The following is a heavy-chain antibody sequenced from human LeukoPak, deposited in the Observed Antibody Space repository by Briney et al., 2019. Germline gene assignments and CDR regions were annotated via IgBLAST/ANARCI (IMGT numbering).Heavy chain of an antibody. D-gene: IGHD3-10*01. CDR1: GFTFDDYG. Sequence: GGSLRLSCAASGFTFDDYGMSWVRQAPGKWLEWFSGINWNGGSTGYADSVKGRFTISRDNAKNSPYLQMNSLRAEDTALYYCARVGSRVGGGMDVWGQGTTVTVSS. CDR2: INWNGGST. J-gene: IGHJ6*02. CDR3: ARVGSRVGGGMDV. V-gene: IGHV3-20*04.